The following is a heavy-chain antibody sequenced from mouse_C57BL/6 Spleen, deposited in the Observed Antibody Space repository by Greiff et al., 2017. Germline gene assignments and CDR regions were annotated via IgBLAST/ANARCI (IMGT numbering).Heavy chain of an antibody. CDR1: GYTFTSYW. CDR2: IHPNSGST. J-gene: IGHJ1*03. CDR3: ARFDDYDGYFDV. D-gene: IGHD2-4*01. V-gene: IGHV1-64*01. Sequence: VQLQQPGAELVKPGASVKLSCKASGYTFTSYWMHWVKQRPGQGLEWIGMIHPNSGSTNYNEKFKSKATLTVDKSSSTAYMQLSSLTSEDSAVYYCARFDDYDGYFDVWGTGTTVTVSS.